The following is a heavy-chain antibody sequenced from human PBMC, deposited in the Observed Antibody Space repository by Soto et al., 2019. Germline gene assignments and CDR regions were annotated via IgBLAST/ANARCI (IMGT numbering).Heavy chain of an antibody. V-gene: IGHV4-4*02. D-gene: IGHD3-10*01. CDR3: ARRRITMVRGVIIVYYYYYGMDF. CDR2: IYHSGST. CDR1: GGSISSSNW. J-gene: IGHJ6*02. Sequence: SETLSLTCAVSGGSISSSNWWSWVRQPPGKGLEWIGEIYHSGSTNYNPSLKSRVTISVDKSKNQFSLKLSSVTAADTAVYYCARRRITMVRGVIIVYYYYYGMDFSGQGTTVTVSS.